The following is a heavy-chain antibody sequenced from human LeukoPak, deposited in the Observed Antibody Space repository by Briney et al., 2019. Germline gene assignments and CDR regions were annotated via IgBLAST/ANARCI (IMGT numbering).Heavy chain of an antibody. CDR3: ARDAGGAAPFDY. CDR2: ISPSSGGR. J-gene: IGHJ4*01. Sequence: GGSLRLSCVASGFDFSNTGMTWVRQAPGRGLEWVSTISPSSGGRHYLDSVKGLFTISRDNSKNALSLEINSLRADDTATYYCARDAGGAAPFDYWGHGTRVIASS. V-gene: IGHV3-23*01. CDR1: GFDFSNTG. D-gene: IGHD4-17*01.